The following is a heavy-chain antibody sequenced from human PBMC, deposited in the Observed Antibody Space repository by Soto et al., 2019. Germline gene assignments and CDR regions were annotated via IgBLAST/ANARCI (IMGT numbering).Heavy chain of an antibody. Sequence: EVQLVETGGGLIQPGGSLRLSCAASGFTVSSNYMSWVRQAPGKGLEWVSVIYSGGSTYYADSVKGRFTISRDNSKNTLYLQMNSLRAEDPAVYYCARDRGVSPPTYYSYGMDVWGQGTTVTVSS. CDR2: IYSGGST. CDR3: ARDRGVSPPTYYSYGMDV. D-gene: IGHD3-10*01. CDR1: GFTVSSNY. J-gene: IGHJ6*02. V-gene: IGHV3-53*02.